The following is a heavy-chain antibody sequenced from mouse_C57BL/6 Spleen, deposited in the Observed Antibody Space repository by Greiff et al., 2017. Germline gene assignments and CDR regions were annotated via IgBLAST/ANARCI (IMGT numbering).Heavy chain of an antibody. CDR2: INPYNGGT. CDR3: ARKGVYYGPDY. V-gene: IGHV1-19*01. Sequence: EVQLQQSGPVLVKPGASVKMSCKASGYTFTDYYMNWVKQSHGKSLEWIGVINPYNGGTSFNQKFQGKATLTVDMSSSTAYMELNSLTSEDSAVYYCARKGVYYGPDYWGQGTTLTVSS. CDR1: GYTFTDYY. D-gene: IGHD2-1*01. J-gene: IGHJ2*01.